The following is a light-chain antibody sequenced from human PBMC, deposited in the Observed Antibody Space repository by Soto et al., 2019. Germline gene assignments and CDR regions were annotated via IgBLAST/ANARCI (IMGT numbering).Light chain of an antibody. CDR3: ASDTSIDSEV. V-gene: IGLV2-14*01. CDR1: SSDVGGYNF. Sequence: QSALTQPASVSGSPGQSITISCTGTSSDVGGYNFVSWYQQHPDKAPKLMIYDVTNRPSGVSHRFSGSKSGSTASLTIAGLQAEDEADYYCASDTSIDSEVFGPGTKVTVL. J-gene: IGLJ1*01. CDR2: DVT.